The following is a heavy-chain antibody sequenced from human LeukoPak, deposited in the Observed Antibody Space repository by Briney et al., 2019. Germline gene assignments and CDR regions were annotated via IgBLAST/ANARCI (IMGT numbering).Heavy chain of an antibody. D-gene: IGHD4-23*01. CDR3: ARVSDYGGKGGGVDY. J-gene: IGHJ4*02. CDR2: IWYDGSNK. Sequence: GRSLRLSCAASGFTFSSYGMHWVRQAPGKGLEWVAVIWYDGSNKYYADSVKGRSTISRDNSKNTLYLQMNSLRAEDTAVYYCARVSDYGGKGGGVDYWGQGTLVTVSS. CDR1: GFTFSSYG. V-gene: IGHV3-33*01.